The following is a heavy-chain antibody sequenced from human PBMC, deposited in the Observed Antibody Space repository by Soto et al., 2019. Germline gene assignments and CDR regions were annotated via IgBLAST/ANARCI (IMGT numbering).Heavy chain of an antibody. Sequence: QVQLQESGPGLVKPSQTLSLTCTVSGGSISSGGYYWSWIRQHPGKGLEWIGYIYYRGSTYYNPSLTSRVTISVDTSKNQFSLKLSSVTAADTAVYYCASIVSSAHGEFSDWGQGTLVTVSS. CDR2: IYYRGST. D-gene: IGHD3-10*01. V-gene: IGHV4-31*03. CDR1: GGSISSGGYY. CDR3: ASIVSSAHGEFSD. J-gene: IGHJ4*02.